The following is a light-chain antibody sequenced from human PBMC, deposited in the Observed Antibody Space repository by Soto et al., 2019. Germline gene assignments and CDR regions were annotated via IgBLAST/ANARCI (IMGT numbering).Light chain of an antibody. CDR3: QQYKSFWT. J-gene: IGKJ1*01. CDR1: QSISSL. V-gene: IGKV1-5*01. CDR2: DAS. Sequence: DIQMTQSPSTLSASVGDRVTITCRASQSISSLLAWYQQKPGKAPRLLIYDASSLESWVPSRFSGSGSGTEFTLTISSLQSEDFATCYCQQYKSFWTFGQGTKVDIK.